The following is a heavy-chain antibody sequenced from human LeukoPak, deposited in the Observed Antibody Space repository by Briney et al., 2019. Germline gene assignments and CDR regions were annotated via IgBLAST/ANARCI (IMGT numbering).Heavy chain of an antibody. V-gene: IGHV4-59*01. CDR3: ARWVPRYFDY. Sequence: PSETLSLTCTVSGGSFTPYYWSWIRQPPGKGLEWIGHISYSGSTNYNPSLKSRVTISVDTSKNQFSLKLSSVTAADTAVYYCARWVPRYFDYWGQGTLVTVSS. CDR1: GGSFTPYY. J-gene: IGHJ4*02. CDR2: ISYSGST.